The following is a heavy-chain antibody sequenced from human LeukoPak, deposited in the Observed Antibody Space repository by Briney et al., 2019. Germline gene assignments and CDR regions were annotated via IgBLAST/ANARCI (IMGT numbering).Heavy chain of an antibody. CDR3: AKAGSSLSMVGYYYYYYGMDV. Sequence: GGSLRLSCAASGFPFSSYAMSWVRQAPGKGLEWVSAISGSGGSTYYADSVKGRFTISRDNSKNTLYLQMNSLRAEDTAVYYCAKAGSSLSMVGYYYYYYGMDVWGQGTTVTVSS. D-gene: IGHD3-10*01. CDR2: ISGSGGST. CDR1: GFPFSSYA. J-gene: IGHJ6*02. V-gene: IGHV3-23*01.